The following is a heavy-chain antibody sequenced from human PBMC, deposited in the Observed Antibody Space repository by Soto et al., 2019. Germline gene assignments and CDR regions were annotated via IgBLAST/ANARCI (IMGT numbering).Heavy chain of an antibody. J-gene: IGHJ4*02. CDR2: ISWNSGSI. CDR3: AKTPLRLIELYYFDY. Sequence: GGSLRLSCAASGFTFSSCAMSWVRQAPGKGLERVSGISWNSGSIGYADSVKGRFTISRDNAKNSLYLQMNSLRAEDTALYYCAKTPLRLIELYYFDYWGQGTLVTVSS. D-gene: IGHD2-8*01. CDR1: GFTFSSCA. V-gene: IGHV3-9*01.